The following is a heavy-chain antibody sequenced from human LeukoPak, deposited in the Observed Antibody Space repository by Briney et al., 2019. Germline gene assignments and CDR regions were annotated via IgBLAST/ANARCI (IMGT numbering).Heavy chain of an antibody. CDR1: GFTFSDYY. CDR3: ATLYGGSTDY. D-gene: IGHD5-12*01. Sequence: PGGSLRLSCAASGFTFSDYYMGWMRQAPGKGLEWVSYIVSSGSTMYSADSVKGRFTISRDNAKNSLYLQMNSLRAEDTAVYYCATLYGGSTDYWGQGTLVTVSS. J-gene: IGHJ4*02. V-gene: IGHV3-11*04. CDR2: IVSSGSTM.